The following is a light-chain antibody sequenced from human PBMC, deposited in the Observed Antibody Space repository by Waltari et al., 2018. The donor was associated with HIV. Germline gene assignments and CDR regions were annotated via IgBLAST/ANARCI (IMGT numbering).Light chain of an antibody. J-gene: IGLJ1*01. V-gene: IGLV1-40*01. CDR3: QSYDSSLGASF. CDR1: SSNIGAHYY. Sequence: QSVVTQPPSVSGAPGQRVTISCTGNSSNIGAHYYVHWYQHLPGTAPKLLTYANSKRPPGVPDRFAGSKSGTSASLAITGRQAEDEADYFCQSYDSSLGASFFGTGTMVTVL. CDR2: ANS.